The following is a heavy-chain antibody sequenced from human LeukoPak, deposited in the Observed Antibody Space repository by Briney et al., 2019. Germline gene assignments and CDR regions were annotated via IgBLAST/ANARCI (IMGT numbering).Heavy chain of an antibody. D-gene: IGHD3-10*01. Sequence: PSETLSLTCTVSGVPISSSSYYWGWIRQPPGKGLEWIGSIHYSGSTYYNPSLKSRVTISVDTSKNQFSLKVNSVTAADTAVYYCARGEFWGQGTLVTVSS. CDR2: IHYSGST. V-gene: IGHV4-39*01. J-gene: IGHJ4*02. CDR3: ARGEF. CDR1: GVPISSSSYY.